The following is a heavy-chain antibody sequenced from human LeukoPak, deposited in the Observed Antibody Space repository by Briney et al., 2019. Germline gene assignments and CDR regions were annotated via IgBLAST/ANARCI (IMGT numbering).Heavy chain of an antibody. Sequence: ASVKVSCKASGGTFSSYAISWVRQAPGQGLEWMGWISAYNGNTNYAQKLQGRVTMTTDTSTSTAYMELRSLRSEDTAVYYCARGPKVLRFLEWFKNHYMDVWGKGTTVTISS. CDR2: ISAYNGNT. J-gene: IGHJ6*03. CDR1: GGTFSSYA. V-gene: IGHV1-18*01. CDR3: ARGPKVLRFLEWFKNHYMDV. D-gene: IGHD3-3*01.